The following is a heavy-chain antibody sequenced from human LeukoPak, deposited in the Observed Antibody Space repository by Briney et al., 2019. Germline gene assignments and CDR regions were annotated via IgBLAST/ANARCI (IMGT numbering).Heavy chain of an antibody. CDR2: INPNSGDT. Sequence: ASVKGSCKACGYTFTDYHMHGVRPAPGRGLEWMGWINPNSGDTKYAQKFPGRVTMTRDTSISTAYMDLSRPRSDDTAVYYCVRDGGDSGFDYWGQGTLVTVSS. CDR3: VRDGGDSGFDY. CDR1: GYTFTDYH. J-gene: IGHJ4*02. V-gene: IGHV1-2*02. D-gene: IGHD1-26*01.